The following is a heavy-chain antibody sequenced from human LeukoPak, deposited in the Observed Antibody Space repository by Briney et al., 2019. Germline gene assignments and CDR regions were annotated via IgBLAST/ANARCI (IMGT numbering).Heavy chain of an antibody. CDR2: IYYSGST. CDR1: GGSISSGDYY. J-gene: IGHJ6*03. CDR3: ARAYCSSTSCYTDYYYMDV. V-gene: IGHV4-30-4*08. Sequence: SQTLSLTCTVSGGSISSGDYYWSWIRQPPGKGLEWIGYIYYSGSTYYNPSLKSRFTISVDTSKNQFSLKLSSVTAADTAAYYCARAYCSSTSCYTDYYYMDVWGKGTTVTVSS. D-gene: IGHD2-2*02.